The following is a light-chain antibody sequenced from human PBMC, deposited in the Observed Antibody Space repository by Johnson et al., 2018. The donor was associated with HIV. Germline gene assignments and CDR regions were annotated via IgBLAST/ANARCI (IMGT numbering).Light chain of an antibody. V-gene: IGLV1-51*01. CDR3: GAWDSSLSAYV. Sequence: QSVLTQPPSVSAAPGQKVTISCSGSSSNIVNIYISWYQQLPGAAPKLFIYDNHKRPSGIPDRFSGSKSGTSATLGITGLQTGDEANYYCGAWDSSLSAYVFGTGTKVTVL. J-gene: IGLJ1*01. CDR1: SSNIVNIY. CDR2: DNH.